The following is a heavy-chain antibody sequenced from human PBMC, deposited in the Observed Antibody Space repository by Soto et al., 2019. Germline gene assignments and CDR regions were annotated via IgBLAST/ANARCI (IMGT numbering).Heavy chain of an antibody. CDR3: ARGEDAFFYYGLDV. V-gene: IGHV4-59*01. CDR1: GCSITSSY. J-gene: IGHJ6*02. Sequence: PSETLSLTCTFSGCSITSSYWSWIRRPPGKGLEWIAYIYDTGISGYTPSTSYNPSLKSRVTMSVDTSKSQFSLKLTSVTAADTAVYYCARGEDAFFYYGLDVWGQGIAVTVSS. CDR2: IYDTGISGYTPST.